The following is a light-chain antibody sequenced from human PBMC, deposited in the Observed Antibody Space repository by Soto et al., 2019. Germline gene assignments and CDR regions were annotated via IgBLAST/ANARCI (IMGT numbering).Light chain of an antibody. J-gene: IGKJ2*01. CDR2: AAS. CDR3: QQSYSTLPYT. Sequence: DLQMTQSPSSLSASVGDRVTITCRTSQSISTYLNWYQQKPGKAPKLLIYAASSLQSGVPSRFSGSGSGTDFTLTISSLQPEDFATYYCQQSYSTLPYTFGQGTKLEV. V-gene: IGKV1-39*01. CDR1: QSISTY.